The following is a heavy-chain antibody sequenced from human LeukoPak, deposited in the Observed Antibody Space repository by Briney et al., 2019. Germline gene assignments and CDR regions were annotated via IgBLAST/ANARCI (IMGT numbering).Heavy chain of an antibody. D-gene: IGHD6-13*01. CDR3: AIIAGGDAFDI. CDR2: IWYDGSNK. V-gene: IGHV3-33*01. CDR1: GFTFSSYG. J-gene: IGHJ3*02. Sequence: PGRSLRLSCAASGFTFSSYGMHCVRQAPGKGLEWVAVIWYDGSNKYYADSVKGRFTISRDNSKNTLYLQMNSLRAEDTAVYYCAIIAGGDAFDIWGQGTTVTVSS.